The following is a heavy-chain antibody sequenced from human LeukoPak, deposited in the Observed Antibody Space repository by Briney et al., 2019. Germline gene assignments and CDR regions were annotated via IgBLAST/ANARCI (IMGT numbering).Heavy chain of an antibody. V-gene: IGHV4-39*01. CDR3: ARPPRGPGHYFDY. J-gene: IGHJ4*02. CDR1: GGSISSSNYY. Sequence: SETLSLTCTVCGGSISSSNYYWGWIRQPPGKGLEWVGSIYYSGSTYYNPSLKSRVTISVDTSKNQFSLKLSSVTAADTAVYYCARPPRGPGHYFDYWGQGTLVTVSS. CDR2: IYYSGST.